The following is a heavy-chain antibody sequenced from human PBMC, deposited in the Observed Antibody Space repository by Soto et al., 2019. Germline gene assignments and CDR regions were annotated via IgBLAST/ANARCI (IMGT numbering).Heavy chain of an antibody. Sequence: PSETLSLTCAVYGGSFSGYYWSWIRQPPGKGLEWSGEINHSGSTNYNPSPKSRVTISVDTSKNQFSLKLSSVTAADTAVYYCARAGSQPGVDYWGQGTLVTVSS. CDR3: ARAGSQPGVDY. CDR2: INHSGST. V-gene: IGHV4-34*01. J-gene: IGHJ4*02. D-gene: IGHD3-10*01. CDR1: GGSFSGYY.